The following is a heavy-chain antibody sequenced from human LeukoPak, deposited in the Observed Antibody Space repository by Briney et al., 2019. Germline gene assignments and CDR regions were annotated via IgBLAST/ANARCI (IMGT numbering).Heavy chain of an antibody. CDR1: GFTFSSYR. CDR2: ISSSSSTI. CDR3: ARDILSSIVVVVAAPTDAFDI. Sequence: GGSLRLSCAASGFTFSSYRMNWVRQAPGKGLEWVSYISSSSSTIYYADSVKGRFTISRDNAKDSLYLQMNSLRAEDTAVYYCARDILSSIVVVVAAPTDAFDIWGQGTMVTVSS. D-gene: IGHD2-15*01. J-gene: IGHJ3*02. V-gene: IGHV3-48*01.